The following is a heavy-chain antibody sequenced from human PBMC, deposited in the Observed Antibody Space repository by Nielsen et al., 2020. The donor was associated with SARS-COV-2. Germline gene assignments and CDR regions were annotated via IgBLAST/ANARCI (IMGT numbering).Heavy chain of an antibody. CDR2: IYSGGST. CDR3: TKGRYYGLDV. Sequence: LSLTCAASGFIVSDKYMSWVRQAPGKGLECVSVIYSGGSTYYADPVKGRFTVSRDNTKNTLYLQMNSLRAEDTAVYYCTKGRYYGLDVWGQGTTVTVSS. D-gene: IGHD2-8*01. V-gene: IGHV3-66*01. J-gene: IGHJ6*02. CDR1: GFIVSDKY.